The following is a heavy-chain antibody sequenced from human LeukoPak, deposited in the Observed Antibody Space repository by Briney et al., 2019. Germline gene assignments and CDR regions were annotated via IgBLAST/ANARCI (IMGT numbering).Heavy chain of an antibody. J-gene: IGHJ5*02. V-gene: IGHV1-69*05. CDR3: ARGPKSLAYSGSYPA. CDR1: GYTFTSYA. CDR2: IIPIFGTA. D-gene: IGHD1-26*01. Sequence: SVKVSCKASGYTFTSYAISWVRQAPGQGLEWMGGIIPIFGTANYAQKFQGRVTITTDESTSTAYMELSSLRSEDTAVYYCARGPKSLAYSGSYPAWGQGTLVTVSS.